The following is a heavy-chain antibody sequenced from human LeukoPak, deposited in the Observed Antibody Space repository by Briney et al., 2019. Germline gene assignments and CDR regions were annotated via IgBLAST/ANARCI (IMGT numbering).Heavy chain of an antibody. CDR1: GFTFSSYG. V-gene: IGHV3-30*03. CDR3: ARVVGAARRFLSLSPGSDY. J-gene: IGHJ4*02. CDR2: ISYDGSNK. D-gene: IGHD6-6*01. Sequence: GRSLRLSCAASGFTFSSYGMHWVRQAPGKGLEWVAVISYDGSNKYYADSVKGRFTISRDNSKNTLYLQMNSLRAEDTAVYYCARVVGAARRFLSLSPGSDYWGQGTLVTVSS.